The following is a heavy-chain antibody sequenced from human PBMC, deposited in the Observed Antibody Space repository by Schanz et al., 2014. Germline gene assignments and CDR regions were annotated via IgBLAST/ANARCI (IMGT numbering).Heavy chain of an antibody. CDR3: ARQILIGAFDI. CDR2: IYYSGST. D-gene: IGHD3-9*01. CDR1: GGSMSSYY. Sequence: QVQLQETGPGLVKPSETLSLTCTVSGGSMSSYYWTWIRQPPGKGLEWIGYIYYSGSTNYNPSLRSGATNSEDRPKTQSPLTLSSVTAADTAVYYCARQILIGAFDIWGQGTMVTVSS. J-gene: IGHJ3*02. V-gene: IGHV4-59*08.